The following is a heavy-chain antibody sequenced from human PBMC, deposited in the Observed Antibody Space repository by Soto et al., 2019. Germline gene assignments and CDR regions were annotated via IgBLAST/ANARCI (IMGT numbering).Heavy chain of an antibody. V-gene: IGHV3-23*01. CDR3: AKDRRYNWNDDSHRFYSDMDF. J-gene: IGHJ6*03. D-gene: IGHD1-20*01. CDR2: ISGSDGST. CDR1: GFSFDRYA. Sequence: EVQLLESGGGLVQPGGSLRLSCAASGFSFDRYAMNWVRQAPGKGREWVSTISGSDGSTYYADSVKGRFTTSRDNTKNTLFLQLNSRLTEDKAVYYCAKDRRYNWNDDSHRFYSDMDFWGKGTRVSVSS.